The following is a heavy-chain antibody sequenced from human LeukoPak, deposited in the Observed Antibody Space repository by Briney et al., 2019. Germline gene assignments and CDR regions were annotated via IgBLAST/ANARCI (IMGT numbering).Heavy chain of an antibody. V-gene: IGHV4-39*01. CDR3: ARGAGSRGGYFDY. CDR2: IYYSGST. Sequence: SETLSLTCTVSGGSISSSSYYWGWIRQPPGKGLEWIGSIYYSGSTYYNPSLKSRVTISVDTSKNQFSLKLSSVTAADTAVYYCARGAGSRGGYFDYWGQGTLVTVSS. J-gene: IGHJ4*02. CDR1: GGSISSSSYY. D-gene: IGHD3-10*01.